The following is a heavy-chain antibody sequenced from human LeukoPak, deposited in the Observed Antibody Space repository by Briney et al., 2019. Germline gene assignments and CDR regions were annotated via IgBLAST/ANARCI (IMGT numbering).Heavy chain of an antibody. V-gene: IGHV4-4*02. D-gene: IGHD2-2*01. CDR3: NGRVVPAAMGTYYYGMDV. J-gene: IGHJ6*02. CDR1: GGSISSRNW. Sequence: SGTLSLTCAVSGGSISSRNWWSWVRQPPGKGLEWIGEIYHSGSTNYNPSLKSRVTISVDKSKNQFSLKLSSVTAADTAVYYCNGRVVPAAMGTYYYGMDVWGQGTTVTVSS. CDR2: IYHSGST.